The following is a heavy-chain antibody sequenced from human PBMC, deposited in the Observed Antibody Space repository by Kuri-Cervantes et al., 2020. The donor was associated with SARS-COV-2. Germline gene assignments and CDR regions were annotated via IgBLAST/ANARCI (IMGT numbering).Heavy chain of an antibody. D-gene: IGHD6-13*01. CDR2: INPNSGGT. V-gene: IGHV1-2*02. CDR3: ARTIAAAEHYYYYYYMDV. J-gene: IGHJ6*03. CDR1: GYTFTGYY. Sequence: ASVKVSCKASGYTFTGYYMHWVRQAPGQGLEWRGWINPNSGGTNYAQKFQGRVTMTRDTSISTAYMELSRLRSDDTAVYYCARTIAAAEHYYYYYYMDVWGKGTTVTVSS.